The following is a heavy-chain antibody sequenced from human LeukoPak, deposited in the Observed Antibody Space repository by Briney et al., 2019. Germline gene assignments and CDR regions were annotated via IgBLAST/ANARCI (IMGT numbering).Heavy chain of an antibody. J-gene: IGHJ4*02. D-gene: IGHD2-2*01. CDR2: MNPNSGNT. Sequence: ASVKVSCKASGYTFTSYDINWVRQATGQGLEWMGWMNPNSGNTGYAQKFQGRVTMTRNTSISTAYMELSSLRSEDTAVYYCARGTEYQLVFDYWGQGTLVTVSS. CDR1: GYTFTSYD. CDR3: ARGTEYQLVFDY. V-gene: IGHV1-8*01.